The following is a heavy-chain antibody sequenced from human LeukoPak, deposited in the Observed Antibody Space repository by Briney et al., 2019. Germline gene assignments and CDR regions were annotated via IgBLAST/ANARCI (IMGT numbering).Heavy chain of an antibody. CDR3: ARGGGSYLFQH. Sequence: GGSLRLSCAASGFTFNTHAMSWVRQAPEKGLEWVSSLTRTGRTTYYADSVKGRFTISRDNAKNSLYLQMNSLRAEDTAVYYCARGGGSYLFQHWGQGTLVTVSS. J-gene: IGHJ1*01. D-gene: IGHD1-26*01. V-gene: IGHV3-23*01. CDR1: GFTFNTHA. CDR2: LTRTGRTT.